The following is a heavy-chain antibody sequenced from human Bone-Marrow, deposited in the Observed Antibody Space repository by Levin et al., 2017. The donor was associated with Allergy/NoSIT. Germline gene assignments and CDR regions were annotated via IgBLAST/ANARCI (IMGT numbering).Heavy chain of an antibody. CDR1: GFTFSTSW. V-gene: IGHV3-74*01. CDR3: ARSPPSRQCISSTRAYYYDYYGMDV. D-gene: IGHD3-3*02. J-gene: IGHJ6*02. CDR2: INGEGTLT. Sequence: PGGSLRLSCAASGFTFSTSWMHWVRQAPGKGLVWVSRINGEGTLTTYADSVKGRFTISRDNAKNTLYLQINRLRGEDSAVYYCARSPPSRQCISSTRAYYYDYYGMDVLGQGTTVTVSS.